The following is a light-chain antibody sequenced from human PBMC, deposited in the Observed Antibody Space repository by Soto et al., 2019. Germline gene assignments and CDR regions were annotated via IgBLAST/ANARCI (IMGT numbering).Light chain of an antibody. J-gene: IGLJ1*01. CDR2: QAT. V-gene: IGLV2-14*01. Sequence: QSALTQPASVSGSPEQSITISCTGTSSDLAIYNYVSWYQQQPGKAPKLMIYQATNRPSGVSNRFSGSRSGNTASLTISGLQAEDEADYYCSSYTDSSNYVFGTGTKLTVL. CDR3: SSYTDSSNYV. CDR1: SSDLAIYNY.